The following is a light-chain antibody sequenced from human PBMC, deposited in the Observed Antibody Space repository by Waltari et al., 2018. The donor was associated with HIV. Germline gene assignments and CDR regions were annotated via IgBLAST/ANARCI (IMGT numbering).Light chain of an antibody. J-gene: IGLJ3*02. CDR3: CSYADNYTWV. Sequence: QSALTQPRSMSGSPGQSVTISCTGTSSDGGGYHYVSWYQQHPGKAPKLMIFDVNKRPSGVPDRFSGSKSGNTASLTISGLQAEDEADYYCCSYADNYTWVFGGGTKLTVL. CDR1: SSDGGGYHY. CDR2: DVN. V-gene: IGLV2-11*01.